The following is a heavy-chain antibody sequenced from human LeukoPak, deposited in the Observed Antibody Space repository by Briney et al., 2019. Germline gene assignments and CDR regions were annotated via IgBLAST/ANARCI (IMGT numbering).Heavy chain of an antibody. V-gene: IGHV3-30*18. CDR2: ISYDGSNK. Sequence: PGRSLRLSCVASGFTFSSYGMHWVRQAPGKGLEWVAVISYDGSNKYYAYSVKGRFTISRDNSKNTLYLQMNSLRAEDTVVYYCAKDGYYYDSSPLNYFDYWGQGTLVTVSS. CDR1: GFTFSSYG. D-gene: IGHD3-22*01. CDR3: AKDGYYYDSSPLNYFDY. J-gene: IGHJ4*02.